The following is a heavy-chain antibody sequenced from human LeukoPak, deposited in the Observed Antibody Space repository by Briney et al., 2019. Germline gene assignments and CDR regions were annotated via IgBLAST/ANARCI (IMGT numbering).Heavy chain of an antibody. J-gene: IGHJ4*02. Sequence: GASVTVSFKASGYTFTSYGMSWVRQAPGQGVEGMGWISAYNGNRNYAQKFQGRVTMTTHTSTSTAYMELRSLRSDDTAVYYCARDSRYDEGYWGQGTLVTVSS. CDR3: ARDSRYDEGY. CDR1: GYTFTSYG. CDR2: ISAYNGNR. D-gene: IGHD5-12*01. V-gene: IGHV1-18*01.